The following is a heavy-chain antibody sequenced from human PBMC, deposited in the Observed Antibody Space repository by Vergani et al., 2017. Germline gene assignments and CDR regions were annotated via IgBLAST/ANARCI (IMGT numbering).Heavy chain of an antibody. CDR2: INHSGST. V-gene: IGHV4-34*01. CDR3: ARPVGSSAIADGYDI. CDR1: GGSFSGYY. J-gene: IGHJ3*02. Sequence: QVQLQQWGAGLLKPSETLSLTCAVYGGSFSGYYWSWIRQPPGKGLEWIGEINHSGSTNYNPSLKSRVTISVDTSKNQFSLRMSSVTAADSGLYYCARPVGSSAIADGYDIWGQGTMVTVSS. D-gene: IGHD5/OR15-5a*01.